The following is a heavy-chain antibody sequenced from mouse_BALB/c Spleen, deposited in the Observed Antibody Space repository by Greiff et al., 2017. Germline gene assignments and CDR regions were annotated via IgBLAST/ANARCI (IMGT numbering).Heavy chain of an antibody. CDR1: GFTFSSFG. V-gene: IGHV5-17*02. D-gene: IGHD1-1*01. J-gene: IGHJ2*01. CDR3: ARGITTVVEGYFDY. CDR2: ISSGSSTI. Sequence: EVNVVESGGGLVQPGGSRKLSCAASGFTFSSFGMHWVRQAPEKGLEWVAYISSGSSTIYYADTVKGRFTISRDNPKNTLFLQMTSLRSEDTAMYYCARGITTVVEGYFDYWGQGTTLTVSS.